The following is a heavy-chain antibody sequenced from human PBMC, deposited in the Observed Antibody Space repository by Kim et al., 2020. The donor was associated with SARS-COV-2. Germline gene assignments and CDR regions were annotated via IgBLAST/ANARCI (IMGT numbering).Heavy chain of an antibody. CDR1: GFTFSSYA. D-gene: IGHD3-22*01. CDR2: ISGSGGST. CDR3: AKDQWGTMIVGPFDY. Sequence: GGSLRLSCAASGFTFSSYAMSWVRQAPGKGLEWVSAISGSGGSTYYADSVKGRFTISRDNSKNTLYLQMNSLRAEDTAVYYCAKDQWGTMIVGPFDYWGQGTLVTVSS. J-gene: IGHJ4*02. V-gene: IGHV3-23*01.